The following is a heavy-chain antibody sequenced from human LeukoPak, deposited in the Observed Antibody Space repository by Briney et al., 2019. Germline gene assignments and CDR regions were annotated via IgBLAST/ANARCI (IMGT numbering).Heavy chain of an antibody. J-gene: IGHJ6*03. CDR2: INPSGGST. CDR3: ARARKESFYDFWSGYYTRYYYMDV. V-gene: IGHV1-46*01. D-gene: IGHD3-3*01. Sequence: ASVKVSCKVSGYTLTGLSMHWVRQAPGQGLEWMGIINPSGGSTSYAQKFQGRVTMTRDMSTSTVYMELSSLRSEDTAVYYCARARKESFYDFWSGYYTRYYYMDVWGKGTTVTVSS. CDR1: GYTLTGLS.